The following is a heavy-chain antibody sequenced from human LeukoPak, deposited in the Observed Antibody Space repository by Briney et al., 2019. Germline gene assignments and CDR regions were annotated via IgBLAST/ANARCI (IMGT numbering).Heavy chain of an antibody. D-gene: IGHD3-10*01. CDR1: GFTFSSYW. Sequence: GGSLRLSCAASGFTFSSYWMYWIRQAPGKGLVWVSRIDSDGSSTSYADAVKGRFTISRDNAKNTLYLQMNSLRAEDTAAYYCATMVRGSFWGQGTLVTVSS. V-gene: IGHV3-74*01. CDR2: IDSDGSST. J-gene: IGHJ4*02. CDR3: ATMVRGSF.